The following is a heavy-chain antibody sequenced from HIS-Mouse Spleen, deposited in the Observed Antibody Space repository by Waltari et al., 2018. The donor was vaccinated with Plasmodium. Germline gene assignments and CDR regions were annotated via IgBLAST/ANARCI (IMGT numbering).Heavy chain of an antibody. J-gene: IGHJ2*01. Sequence: QVQLVESGGGVVKPGRSLRLSWAAFGFTFSRYGMHWVRQAPGKGLEWVAVISYDGSNKYYADSVKGRFTISRDNSKNTLYLQMNSLRAEDTAVYYCASSWYWYFDLWGRGTLVTVSS. D-gene: IGHD6-13*01. CDR1: GFTFSRYG. V-gene: IGHV3-30*03. CDR2: ISYDGSNK. CDR3: ASSWYWYFDL.